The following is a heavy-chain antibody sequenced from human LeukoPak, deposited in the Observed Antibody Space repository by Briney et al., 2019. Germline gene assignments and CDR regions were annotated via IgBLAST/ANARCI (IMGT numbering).Heavy chain of an antibody. CDR1: GGSISSSNW. CDR3: ARGLRQLVRSWHY. J-gene: IGHJ4*02. V-gene: IGHV4-4*02. D-gene: IGHD6-6*01. CDR2: INHRGST. Sequence: SETLSLTCAVSGGSISSSNWWSWVRQPPGKGLEWIGEINHRGSTNYNPSLKSRVTISVDTSKNQFSLKLSSVTAADTAVYYCARGLRQLVRSWHYWGQGTLVTVSS.